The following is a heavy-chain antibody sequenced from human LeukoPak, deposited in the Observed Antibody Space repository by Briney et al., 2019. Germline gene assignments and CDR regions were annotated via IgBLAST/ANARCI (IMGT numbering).Heavy chain of an antibody. Sequence: PGGSLRLSCAASGFTFSSYAMSWVRQAPGKGLEWVSAISGSGGSTYYADSVKGRFTISRDNSKNTLYLQMNSLRAEDTAVYYCAKVGDCSSTSCYYYGMDVWGQGTTVTVSS. CDR1: GFTFSSYA. V-gene: IGHV3-23*01. CDR2: ISGSGGST. D-gene: IGHD2-2*03. CDR3: AKVGDCSSTSCYYYGMDV. J-gene: IGHJ6*02.